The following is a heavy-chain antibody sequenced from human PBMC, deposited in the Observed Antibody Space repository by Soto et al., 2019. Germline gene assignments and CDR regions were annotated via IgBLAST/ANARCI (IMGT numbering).Heavy chain of an antibody. D-gene: IGHD5-12*01. Sequence: GGSLRLSCAASGFTFSSYAMSWVRQAPGKGLEWVSSISSSSSYIYYADSVKGRFTISRDNAKNSLYLQMNSLGVEDTAVYYCARGPYRNTYNWFDSWGQGTLVTVSS. CDR3: ARGPYRNTYNWFDS. CDR2: ISSSSSYI. CDR1: GFTFSSYA. J-gene: IGHJ5*02. V-gene: IGHV3-21*01.